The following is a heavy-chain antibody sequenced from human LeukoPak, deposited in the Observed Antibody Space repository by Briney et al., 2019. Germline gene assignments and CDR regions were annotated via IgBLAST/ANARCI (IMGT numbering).Heavy chain of an antibody. CDR2: INTDMSST. D-gene: IGHD2-15*01. J-gene: IGHJ4*02. CDR1: GFTFSDYW. CDR3: ARDLSHCSGGSCYSAHFDY. Sequence: GGSLRLSCAASGFTFSDYWMHWVRQAPGKGLVWVSRINTDMSSTIYTDSVKGRFTISRDNAKNTLYLQMNSLRAEDTAVYYCARDLSHCSGGSCYSAHFDYWGLGTLVTVSP. V-gene: IGHV3-74*01.